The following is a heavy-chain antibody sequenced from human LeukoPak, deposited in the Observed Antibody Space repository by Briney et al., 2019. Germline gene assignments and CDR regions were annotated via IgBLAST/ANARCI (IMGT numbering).Heavy chain of an antibody. V-gene: IGHV3-30*18. J-gene: IGHJ4*02. Sequence: GGSLRLSCAASGFTFSSYGMHWVRQAPGKGLEWVAVISYDGSNKYYADSVKGRFTIPRDNSKNTLYLQMNSLRAEDTAVYYCAKVLRFLEWLDALDYWGQGTLVTVSS. CDR1: GFTFSSYG. D-gene: IGHD3-3*01. CDR3: AKVLRFLEWLDALDY. CDR2: ISYDGSNK.